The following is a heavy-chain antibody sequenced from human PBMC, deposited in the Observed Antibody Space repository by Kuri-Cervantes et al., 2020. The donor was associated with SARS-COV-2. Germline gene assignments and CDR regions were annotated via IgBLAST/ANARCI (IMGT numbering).Heavy chain of an antibody. CDR3: TRGWELPRGCGMDV. J-gene: IGHJ6*02. CDR1: GYSISSGYY. D-gene: IGHD1-26*01. CDR2: IRSKAYGGTT. V-gene: IGHV3-49*03. Sequence: GGSLRLSCAVSGYSISSGYYWGWIRQPPGKGLEWVGFIRSKAYGGTTEYAASVKGRFTISRDDSKSIAYLQMNSLKTEDTAVYYCTRGWELPRGCGMDVWGQGTTVTVSS.